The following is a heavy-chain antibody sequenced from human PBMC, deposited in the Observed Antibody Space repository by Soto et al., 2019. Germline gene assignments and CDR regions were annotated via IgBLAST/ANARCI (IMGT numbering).Heavy chain of an antibody. Sequence: ASVKVSCKASGYTFTSYDINWVRQATGQGLEWMGWMNPNSGNTGYAQKFQGRVTMTRNTSISTAYMELSSLRSEDTAVYYCARGLSGYDYPDYYYYYYMDVWGKGTTVTVSS. CDR3: ARGLSGYDYPDYYYYYYMDV. D-gene: IGHD5-12*01. CDR1: GYTFTSYD. V-gene: IGHV1-8*01. CDR2: MNPNSGNT. J-gene: IGHJ6*03.